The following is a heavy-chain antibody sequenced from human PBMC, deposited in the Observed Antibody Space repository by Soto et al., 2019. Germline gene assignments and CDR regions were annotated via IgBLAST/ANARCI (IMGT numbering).Heavy chain of an antibody. V-gene: IGHV1-69*13. Sequence: SVKVSCKASGGTFSSYAISWVRQAPGQGLEWMGGIIPIFGTANYAQKFQGRVTITADESTSTAYMELSSLRSEDTAVYYCARGRDRMATITPFDYWGQGTLVTVSS. CDR3: ARGRDRMATITPFDY. CDR1: GGTFSSYA. D-gene: IGHD5-12*01. J-gene: IGHJ4*02. CDR2: IIPIFGTA.